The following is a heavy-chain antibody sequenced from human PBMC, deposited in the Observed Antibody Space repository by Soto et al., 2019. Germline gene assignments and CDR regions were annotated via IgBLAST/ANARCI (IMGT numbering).Heavy chain of an antibody. J-gene: IGHJ4*02. Sequence: ASVKVSCKASGGTFSSYAMHWVRQAPGQRLEWMGWINAGNGNTKYSQKFQGRVTITRDTSASTAYMELSSLRSEDTAVYYCARVHYDSSGYYGGFDYWGQGTPVTVSS. CDR2: INAGNGNT. D-gene: IGHD3-22*01. CDR3: ARVHYDSSGYYGGFDY. V-gene: IGHV1-3*01. CDR1: GGTFSSYA.